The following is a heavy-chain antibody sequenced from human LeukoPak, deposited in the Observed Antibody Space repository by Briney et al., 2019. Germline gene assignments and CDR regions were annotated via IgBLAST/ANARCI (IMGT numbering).Heavy chain of an antibody. CDR2: IKQNGGEK. V-gene: IGHV3-7*01. Sequence: GGSLRLSCAASGFTFSSYWMIWVRQAPWKGLEWVASIKQNGGEKYYVDSVKGRFTISRDNAKNSLYLQMNSLRDEDTAVYYCARDVPAYGDFYGTSYWGQGTLVTVSS. CDR1: GFTFSSYW. D-gene: IGHD4-17*01. J-gene: IGHJ4*02. CDR3: ARDVPAYGDFYGTSY.